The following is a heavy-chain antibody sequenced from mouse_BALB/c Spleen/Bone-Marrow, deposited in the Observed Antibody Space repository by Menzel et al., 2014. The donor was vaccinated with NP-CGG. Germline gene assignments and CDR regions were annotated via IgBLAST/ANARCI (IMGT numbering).Heavy chain of an antibody. CDR2: ISNGGGST. CDR1: GFTFSSYT. J-gene: IGHJ3*01. CDR3: ATGTCAY. Sequence: EVQRVESGGGLVQPGGSLKLSCAASGFTFSSYTMSWVRQAPEKRLEWVAYISNGGGSTYYPDTVKGRFTISRDNAKNTLCLQMSSLKSEDTAMYYCATGTCAYWGQGTLVTGSA. V-gene: IGHV5-12-2*01. D-gene: IGHD4-1*01.